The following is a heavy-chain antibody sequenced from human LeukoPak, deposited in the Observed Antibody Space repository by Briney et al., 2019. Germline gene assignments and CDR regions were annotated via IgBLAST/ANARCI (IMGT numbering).Heavy chain of an antibody. J-gene: IGHJ3*02. V-gene: IGHV3-64*01. CDR2: ISSNGGST. D-gene: IGHD4-17*01. CDR3: ARDTRDYGWAFDI. Sequence: PGGSLRLSCAASGFTFSSYAMHWVRQAPGKGLEYVSAISSNGGSTYYANSVKGRFTISRDSSKNTLYLQMGSLRAEDMAVYYCARDTRDYGWAFDIWGQGTMVTVSS. CDR1: GFTFSSYA.